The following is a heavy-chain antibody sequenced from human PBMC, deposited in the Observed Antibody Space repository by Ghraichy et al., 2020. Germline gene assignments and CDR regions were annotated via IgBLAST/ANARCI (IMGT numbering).Heavy chain of an antibody. CDR1: GSTFSPYW. J-gene: IGHJ5*01. V-gene: IGHV3-74*01. CDR2: INGDGTLI. Sequence: GGSLRLSCAASGSTFSPYWMHWVRQVPGKGLVWVSRINGDGTLIHYADSVKGRVTISRDNAKKTLYLQMNSLRVEDTGIYYCAKEGDWKLDSWGQGTLVTVSS. D-gene: IGHD1-1*01. CDR3: AKEGDWKLDS.